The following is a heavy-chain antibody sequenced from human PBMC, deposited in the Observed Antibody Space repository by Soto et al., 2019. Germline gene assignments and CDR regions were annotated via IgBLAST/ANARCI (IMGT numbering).Heavy chain of an antibody. CDR2: IHSSGSI. Sequence: PSETLSLTCTVSGGSISSDDYYWGWIRQAPGRGLEWIGYIHSSGSIYYNPSLKSRATMSIDTAGNQFSLKVSSVTVADTAVYYCARDLDGLHDDTSGPFPRPGWGQGTLVTV. CDR1: GGSISSDDYY. CDR3: ARDLDGLHDDTSGPFPRPG. D-gene: IGHD3-22*01. J-gene: IGHJ1*01. V-gene: IGHV4-30-4*01.